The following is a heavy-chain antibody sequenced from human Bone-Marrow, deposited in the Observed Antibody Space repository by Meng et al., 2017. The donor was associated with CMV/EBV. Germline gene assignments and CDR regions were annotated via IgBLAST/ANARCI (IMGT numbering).Heavy chain of an antibody. Sequence: GGSLRLSCAASGFTVSSNYMSWVRQAPGKGLEWVSVIYSGGSTYYADSVKGRFTISRDNSKNTLYLQMNSLRAEDTAVYYCAIPLSPYSNRDAFDSWGQGTMVTVSS. CDR3: AIPLSPYSNRDAFDS. CDR1: GFTVSSNY. CDR2: IYSGGST. J-gene: IGHJ3*02. V-gene: IGHV3-53*05. D-gene: IGHD4-11*01.